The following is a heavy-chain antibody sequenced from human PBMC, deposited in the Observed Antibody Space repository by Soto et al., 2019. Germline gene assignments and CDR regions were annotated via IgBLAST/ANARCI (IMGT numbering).Heavy chain of an antibody. V-gene: IGHV4-34*02. Sequence: QVQLQQWGAGLLKPSETLSLTCAVYGGSLKGYYWSWIRQPPGKGLEWIGQINHSGSTDYNASLQSRVTMSVDTSKNQFSLKLSSVTAADTAVYYCARRPDGFDIWGQGTMVTVSS. CDR1: GGSLKGYY. J-gene: IGHJ3*02. CDR2: INHSGST. CDR3: ARRPDGFDI.